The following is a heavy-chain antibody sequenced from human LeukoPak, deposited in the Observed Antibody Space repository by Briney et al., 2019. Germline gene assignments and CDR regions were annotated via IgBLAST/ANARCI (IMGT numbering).Heavy chain of an antibody. Sequence: GGSLRLSCAAAAFTFSSYGMHWVRPAPGKGLEWVAFIRYDGSNKYYADSVKGRFTISRDNSKNTLYLQMNSLRAEDTAVYYCAKGYYYDSSGYPLVYWGQGTLVTVSS. D-gene: IGHD3-22*01. J-gene: IGHJ4*02. CDR3: AKGYYYDSSGYPLVY. V-gene: IGHV3-30*02. CDR1: AFTFSSYG. CDR2: IRYDGSNK.